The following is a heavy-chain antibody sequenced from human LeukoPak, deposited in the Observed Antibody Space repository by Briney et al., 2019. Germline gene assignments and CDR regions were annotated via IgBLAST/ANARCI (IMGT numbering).Heavy chain of an antibody. Sequence: GRSLRLSCAASGFTFSSYAMRWVRQAPGKGLEWVAVISYDGSNKYYADSVKGRFTISRDNSKNTLYLQMNSLRAEDTAVYYCAKEPSYFDYWGQGTLVTVSS. CDR3: AKEPSYFDY. V-gene: IGHV3-30*04. CDR1: GFTFSSYA. J-gene: IGHJ4*02. CDR2: ISYDGSNK.